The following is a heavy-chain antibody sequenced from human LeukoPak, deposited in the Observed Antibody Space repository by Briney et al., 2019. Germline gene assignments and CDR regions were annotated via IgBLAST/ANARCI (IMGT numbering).Heavy chain of an antibody. CDR1: GGSISSYY. J-gene: IGHJ2*01. V-gene: IGHV4-59*01. CDR2: IYYSGST. CDR3: ARSIAAAGGTYWYFDL. Sequence: SETLSLTCTVSGGSISSYYWSWIRQPPGKGLEWIGSIYYSGSTNYNPSLKSRVTISVDTSKNQFSLKLSSVTAADTAVYYCARSIAAAGGTYWYFDLWGRGTLVTVSS. D-gene: IGHD6-13*01.